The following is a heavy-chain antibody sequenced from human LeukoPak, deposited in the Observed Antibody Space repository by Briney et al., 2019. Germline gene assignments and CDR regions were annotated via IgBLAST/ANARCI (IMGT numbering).Heavy chain of an antibody. CDR1: GFTFSSYG. CDR3: AKDEGAYYGSGSYFPQDY. D-gene: IGHD3-10*01. J-gene: IGHJ4*02. V-gene: IGHV3-30*02. CDR2: IRYDGSNK. Sequence: PGGSQRLSCAASGFTFSSYGMHWVRQAPGKGLEWVAFIRYDGSNKYYADSVKGRFTISRDNSKNTLYLQMNSLRAEDTAVYYCAKDEGAYYGSGSYFPQDYWGQGTLVTVSS.